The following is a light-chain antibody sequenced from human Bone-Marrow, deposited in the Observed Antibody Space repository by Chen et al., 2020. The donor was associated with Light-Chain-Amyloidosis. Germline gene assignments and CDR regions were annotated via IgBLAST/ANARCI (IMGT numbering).Light chain of an antibody. Sequence: QSALTQPASVSGSPGQSITISCTGTSSDVGGDNHVSWYQQHPDKAPKLTIYEVTNRPSWVPDRFSGSKSDNTASRTISGLQTEDEADYFCSSYPITNTLVFGSGTRVTVL. CDR1: SSDVGGDNH. V-gene: IGLV2-14*01. CDR3: SSYPITNTLV. CDR2: EVT. J-gene: IGLJ1*01.